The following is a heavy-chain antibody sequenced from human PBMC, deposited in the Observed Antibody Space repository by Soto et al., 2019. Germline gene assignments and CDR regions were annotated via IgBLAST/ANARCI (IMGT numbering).Heavy chain of an antibody. V-gene: IGHV3-7*05. CDR3: ARDGIAVQIGYCQH. CDR1: GFTFSSYW. Sequence: EVQLVESGGGLVQPGGSLRLSCAASGFTFSSYWMSWVRQAPGKGLEWVANIKQHGSKKYYVDSVKGRFTISRDNAKNSLYLQVNRLRAADTAVYYCARDGIAVQIGYCQHWGQGTLVTVSS. D-gene: IGHD6-19*01. J-gene: IGHJ1*01. CDR2: IKQHGSKK.